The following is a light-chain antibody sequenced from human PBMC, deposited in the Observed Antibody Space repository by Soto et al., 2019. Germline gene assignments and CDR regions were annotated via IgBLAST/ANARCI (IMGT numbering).Light chain of an antibody. Sequence: QSVLTQPPSASGSPGQSVTISCTGTINDVGGYNYVSWYQHYPGEAPKLMIYEVVKRPSGVPDRFSGSKSGNTASLTVSGLQAEDDADYYCCSYAGHTNVLFGGGTKLTVL. CDR3: CSYAGHTNVL. V-gene: IGLV2-8*01. J-gene: IGLJ2*01. CDR2: EVV. CDR1: INDVGGYNY.